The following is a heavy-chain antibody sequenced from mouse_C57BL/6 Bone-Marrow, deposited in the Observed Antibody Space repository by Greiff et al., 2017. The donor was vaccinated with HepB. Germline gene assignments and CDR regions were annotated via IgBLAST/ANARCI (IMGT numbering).Heavy chain of an antibody. CDR1: GYTFTSYW. Sequence: LQQPGAELVKPGASVKLSCKASGYTFTSYWMQWVKQRPGQGLEWIGEIDPSDSYTNYNQKFKGKATLTVYTSSSTAYMQLSSLTSEDSAVYYCASPVAYWGQGTLVTVSA. CDR2: IDPSDSYT. V-gene: IGHV1-50*01. J-gene: IGHJ3*01. CDR3: ASPVAY.